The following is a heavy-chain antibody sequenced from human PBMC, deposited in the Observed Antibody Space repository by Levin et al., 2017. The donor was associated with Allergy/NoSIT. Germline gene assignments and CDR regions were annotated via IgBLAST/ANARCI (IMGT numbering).Heavy chain of an antibody. V-gene: IGHV4-61*01. CDR1: GAPVRSNSYY. CDR2: VGST. CDR3: ARTTIASASDY. D-gene: IGHD6-13*01. Sequence: SETLSLTCTVSGAPVRSNSYYWSWIRQPPGKGLEWIAYVGSTNYNPSLMSRVTISIATSKNQFSLKLNSLTPADTAVYYCARTTIASASDYWGQGTLVTVSS. J-gene: IGHJ4*02.